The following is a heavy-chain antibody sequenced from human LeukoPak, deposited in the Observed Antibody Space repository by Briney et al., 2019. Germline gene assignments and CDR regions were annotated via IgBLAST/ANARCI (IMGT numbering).Heavy chain of an antibody. Sequence: SETLSLTCTVSGGSISSDYWSWIRQPPGKGLEWIGEINHSGSTNYNPSLKSRVTISVDTSKNQFSLKLSSVTAADTAVYYCARRRSLLLWFGELLGWFDPWGQGTLVTVSS. J-gene: IGHJ5*02. CDR1: GGSISSDY. V-gene: IGHV4-34*01. CDR3: ARRRSLLLWFGELLGWFDP. CDR2: INHSGST. D-gene: IGHD3-10*01.